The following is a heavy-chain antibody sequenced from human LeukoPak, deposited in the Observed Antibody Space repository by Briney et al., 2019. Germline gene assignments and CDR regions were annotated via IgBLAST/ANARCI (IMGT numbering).Heavy chain of an antibody. CDR3: AKDDFGRPVQGVFDI. V-gene: IGHV3-23*01. CDR2: ISGSGGST. Sequence: SGGSLRLSCAASGFTFSSYAMSWVRQAPGKGLEWVSAISGSGGSTYYADSVKGRFTISRDNSKNTLYLQMNSLRAEDTAVYYCAKDDFGRPVQGVFDIWGQGTMVTVSS. J-gene: IGHJ3*02. D-gene: IGHD2/OR15-2a*01. CDR1: GFTFSSYA.